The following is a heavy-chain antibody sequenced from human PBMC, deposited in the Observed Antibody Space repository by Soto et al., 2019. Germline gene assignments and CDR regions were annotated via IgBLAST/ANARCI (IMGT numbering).Heavy chain of an antibody. V-gene: IGHV3-23*01. CDR2: ISGSGGST. Sequence: PGGSLRLSCAASGFTFSSYAMSWVRQAPGKGLEWVSAISGSGGSTYYADSVKGRFTISRDNSKNTLYLQMNSLRAEDTAVYYCAKDFGAGDFWSGYYYYGMDVWGQGTTVTVS. D-gene: IGHD3-3*01. CDR1: GFTFSSYA. CDR3: AKDFGAGDFWSGYYYYGMDV. J-gene: IGHJ6*02.